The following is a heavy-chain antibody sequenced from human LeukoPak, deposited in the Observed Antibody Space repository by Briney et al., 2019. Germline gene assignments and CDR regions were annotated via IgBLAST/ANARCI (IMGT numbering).Heavy chain of an antibody. Sequence: GGSLRLSCATSGFTVSSNYMSWVRQAPGKGLEWVSVIYSGGSTYYADSVKGRITISRHNSKNTLYLQVNSLRAEDTAVYYCARNKAVAGAFFDYWGQGTLVTVSS. V-gene: IGHV3-53*04. D-gene: IGHD6-19*01. CDR3: ARNKAVAGAFFDY. CDR2: IYSGGST. J-gene: IGHJ4*02. CDR1: GFTVSSNY.